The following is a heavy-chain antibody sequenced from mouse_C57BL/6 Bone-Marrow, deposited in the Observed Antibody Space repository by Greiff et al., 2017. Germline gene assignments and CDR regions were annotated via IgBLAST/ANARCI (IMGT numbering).Heavy chain of an antibody. CDR2: IRNKANGYTT. CDR1: GFTFTDYY. Sequence: DVMLVESGGGLVQPGGSLSLSCAASGFTFTDYYMSWVRQPPGKALEWLGFIRNKANGYTTEYSASVKGRFTISRDNSQSILYLQMNALRAEDSATYYCARSYYYGSLFDYWGQGTTLTVSS. V-gene: IGHV7-3*01. D-gene: IGHD1-1*01. CDR3: ARSYYYGSLFDY. J-gene: IGHJ2*01.